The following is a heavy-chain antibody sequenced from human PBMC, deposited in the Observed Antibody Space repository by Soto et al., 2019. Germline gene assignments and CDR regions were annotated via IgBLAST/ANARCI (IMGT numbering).Heavy chain of an antibody. CDR1: GYSISSGYY. V-gene: IGHV4-38-2*02. D-gene: IGHD3-22*01. CDR2: IFHTGST. CDR3: AREDYYDGTGYYYFFEP. J-gene: IGHJ5*02. Sequence: SDTLSLTSAVSGYSISSGYYWGWIRQPPGKGLEWMGSIFHTGSTYDNPSLKSRVTISVDTSKNHFSLKLNPVTAADTAIYYCAREDYYDGTGYYYFFEPWGQGTLVTVSS.